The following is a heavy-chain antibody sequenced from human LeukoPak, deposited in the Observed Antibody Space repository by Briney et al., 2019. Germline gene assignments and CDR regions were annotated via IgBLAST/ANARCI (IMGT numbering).Heavy chain of an antibody. D-gene: IGHD1-26*01. Sequence: PGGSLRLSCEASGFTFSSYWMSWGREAPGKGLEWGANIKQDGSEKYYVDSVKGRFTISRDNAKYSLYLQMTSLRAEDTAVYYCARGELLPDWGQGTLVTVSS. CDR2: IKQDGSEK. J-gene: IGHJ4*02. V-gene: IGHV3-7*01. CDR3: ARGELLPD. CDR1: GFTFSSYW.